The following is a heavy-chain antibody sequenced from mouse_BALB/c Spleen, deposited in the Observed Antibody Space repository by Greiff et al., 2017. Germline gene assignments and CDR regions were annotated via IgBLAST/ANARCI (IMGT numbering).Heavy chain of an antibody. D-gene: IGHD4-1*01. CDR2: ISNGGGST. J-gene: IGHJ3*01. CDR3: ASQLGFWFAY. CDR1: GFTFSSYT. V-gene: IGHV5-12-2*01. Sequence: EVKLMESGGGLVQPGGSLKLSCAASGFTFSSYTMSWVRQTPEKRLEWVAYISNGGGSTYYPDTVKGRFTISRDNAKNTLYLQMSSLKSEDTAMYYCASQLGFWFAYWGQGTLVTVSA.